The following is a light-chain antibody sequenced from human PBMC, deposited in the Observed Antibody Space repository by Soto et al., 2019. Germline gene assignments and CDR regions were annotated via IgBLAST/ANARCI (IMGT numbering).Light chain of an antibody. CDR1: QSVSDN. Sequence: EIVMTQSPATLSVSPGERATLSCRAGQSVSDNLTWYQQKPGQAPRLLIYDASTRATGIPDRFTGSGSGADFTLTSNRLEPEDFAVYYCQHYGGSPPYTFGQGTKLEI. CDR2: DAS. J-gene: IGKJ2*01. V-gene: IGKV3-20*01. CDR3: QHYGGSPPYT.